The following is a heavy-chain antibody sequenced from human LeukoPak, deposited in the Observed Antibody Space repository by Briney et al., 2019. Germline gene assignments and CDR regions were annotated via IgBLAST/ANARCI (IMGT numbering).Heavy chain of an antibody. D-gene: IGHD1-14*01. CDR2: IYHSGST. Sequence: SETLSLTCTVSGGSISSGGYYWSWLRQPPGKGLEWIGYIYHSGSTYYNPSLKSRVTISVDRSKNQFSLKLSSVTAADTAVYYCARVNRVDSIIDPWGQGTLVTVSS. CDR1: GGSISSGGYY. J-gene: IGHJ5*02. CDR3: ARVNRVDSIIDP. V-gene: IGHV4-30-2*01.